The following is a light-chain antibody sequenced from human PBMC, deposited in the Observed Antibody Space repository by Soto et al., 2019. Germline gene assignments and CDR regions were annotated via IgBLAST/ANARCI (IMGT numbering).Light chain of an antibody. Sequence: EIWLTQSPGTLSLSPAERATLSCWASQSVSSSYLAWYQQKPGQAPRLLIYGASTRATGIAARFSGSGSGTEFTLTINSLQSEDFAVYYCQQSNYWPWTFGQGTKVDI. CDR1: QSVSSSY. CDR2: GAS. CDR3: QQSNYWPWT. J-gene: IGKJ1*01. V-gene: IGKV3-15*01.